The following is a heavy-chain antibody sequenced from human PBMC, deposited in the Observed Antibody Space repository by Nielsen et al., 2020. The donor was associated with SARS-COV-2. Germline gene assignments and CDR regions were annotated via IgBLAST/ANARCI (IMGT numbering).Heavy chain of an antibody. J-gene: IGHJ4*02. Sequence: ASVKVSCKASGYTFTSYAMHWVRQAPGQRLKWMGWINAGNGNTKYSQKFQGRVTITRDTSASTAYTELSSLRSEDTAVYYCASWVRYYDSSGYYYDLHYWGQGTLVTVSS. D-gene: IGHD3-22*01. CDR1: GYTFTSYA. V-gene: IGHV1-3*01. CDR2: INAGNGNT. CDR3: ASWVRYYDSSGYYYDLHY.